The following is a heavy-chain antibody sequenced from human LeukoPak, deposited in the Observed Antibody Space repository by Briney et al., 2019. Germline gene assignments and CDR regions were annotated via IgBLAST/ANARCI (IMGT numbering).Heavy chain of an antibody. CDR2: IYYSGST. Sequence: SETLSLTCTVSGGSINSGGYYWSWIRQHPGKDLEWIGYIYYSGSTYYNPSLKSRVIISVDTSKNQFSLKLSFVTAADTAVYYCARDRPSCSSTSCSHYYFDSWGQGTLVTVSS. V-gene: IGHV4-31*03. CDR1: GGSINSGGYY. CDR3: ARDRPSCSSTSCSHYYFDS. J-gene: IGHJ4*02. D-gene: IGHD2-2*01.